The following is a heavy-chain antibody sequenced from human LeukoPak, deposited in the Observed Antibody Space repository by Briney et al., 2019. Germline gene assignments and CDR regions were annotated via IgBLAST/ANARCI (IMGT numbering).Heavy chain of an antibody. J-gene: IGHJ4*02. D-gene: IGHD4-23*01. CDR2: INHSGST. CDR3: ASANGADYGGNSGYFDY. CDR1: GGSFSGYY. V-gene: IGHV4-34*01. Sequence: SETLSLTCAVYGGSFSGYYWSWIRQPPGKGLEWIGEINHSGSTNYNPSLKSRVTISVDKSKNRFSLKLSSVTAADTAVYYCASANGADYGGNSGYFDYWGQGTLVTVSS.